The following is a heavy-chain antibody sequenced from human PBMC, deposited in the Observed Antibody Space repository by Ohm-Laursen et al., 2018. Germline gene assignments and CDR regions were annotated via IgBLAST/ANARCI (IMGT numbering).Heavy chain of an antibody. CDR1: GYSISSGYY. Sequence: SDTLSLTCSVSGYSISSGYYWGWIQQPAGKGLEWIGRIYTSRNTNYNPSLKSRVTMSVDTSKNQFSLKLSSVTAADTAVYYCAAGYSSSWHYFDYWGQGTLVTVSS. CDR3: AAGYSSSWHYFDY. V-gene: IGHV4-4*07. D-gene: IGHD6-13*01. CDR2: IYTSRNT. J-gene: IGHJ4*02.